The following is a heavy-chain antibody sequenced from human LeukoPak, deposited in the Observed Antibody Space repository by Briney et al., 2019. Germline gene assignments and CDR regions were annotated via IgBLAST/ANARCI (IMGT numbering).Heavy chain of an antibody. CDR2: INPSDGST. CDR1: GYTFSSYY. V-gene: IGHV1-46*01. Sequence: GASVKVSCKASGYTFSSYYMHWVRQAPGQGLEWMGIINPSDGSTRYAQKFQGGVTMTRDTSTGTVDMEVSSLRSEDTAVYYCARDIVGVTRGVFDYWGQGTLVTVSS. D-gene: IGHD1-26*01. J-gene: IGHJ4*02. CDR3: ARDIVGVTRGVFDY.